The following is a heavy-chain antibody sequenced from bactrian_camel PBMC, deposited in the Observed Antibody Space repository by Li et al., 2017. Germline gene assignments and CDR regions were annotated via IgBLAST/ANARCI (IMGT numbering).Heavy chain of an antibody. D-gene: IGHD6*01. J-gene: IGHJ4*01. V-gene: IGHV3S40*01. CDR1: GFTFSDYA. CDR3: AKAYYYGSSGHYSNVFGPSDY. CDR2: ITNGHGSGT. Sequence: VQLVESGGGLVQPGGSLRLSCAASGFTFSDYAMTWVRQGPGKGLDWVSSITNGHGSGTDYADSVKGRFTISRDNAKNTAYLRLNSLKTEDTAIYYCAKAYYYGSSGHYSNVFGPSDYWGQGTQVTVS.